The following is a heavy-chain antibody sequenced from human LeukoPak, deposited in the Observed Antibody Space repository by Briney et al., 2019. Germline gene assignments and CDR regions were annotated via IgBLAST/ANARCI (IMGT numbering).Heavy chain of an antibody. CDR2: ISGSGGST. V-gene: IGHV3-23*01. Sequence: GGSLRLSCAASGFTFSSYAMSWVRQAPGKGLEWVSAISGSGGSTYYADSVKGRFTISRDNSKNTLYLQMNSLRAENTAVYYCAKSITVVSGWYGDYFDYWGQGTLVTVSS. J-gene: IGHJ4*02. CDR1: GFTFSSYA. D-gene: IGHD6-19*01. CDR3: AKSITVVSGWYGDYFDY.